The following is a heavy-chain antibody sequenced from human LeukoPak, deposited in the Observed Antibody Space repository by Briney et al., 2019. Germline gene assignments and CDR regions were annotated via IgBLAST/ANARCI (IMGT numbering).Heavy chain of an antibody. CDR3: ARDLAIAVGFGY. D-gene: IGHD6-19*01. CDR1: GYNFAAYY. J-gene: IGHJ4*02. CDR2: INPSGGST. V-gene: IGHV1-46*01. Sequence: ASVKVSCKASGYNFAAYYMHWVRQAPGQGLEWMGIINPSGGSTSYAQKFQGRVTMTRDTSTSTVYMELSSLRSEDTAVYYCARDLAIAVGFGYWGQGTLVTVSS.